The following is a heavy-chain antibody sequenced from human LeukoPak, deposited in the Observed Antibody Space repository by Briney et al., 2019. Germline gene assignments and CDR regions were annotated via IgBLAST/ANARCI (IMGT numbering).Heavy chain of an antibody. D-gene: IGHD5-12*01. Sequence: GGSLRLSCAASGFTFDDYAMHWVRQAPGKGLEWVSSISSSSSYIYYADSVKGRFTISRDNAKNSLYLQMNSLRAEDTAVYYCARGGGYDPFDYWGQGTLDTVSS. CDR3: ARGGGYDPFDY. CDR1: GFTFDDYA. J-gene: IGHJ4*02. CDR2: ISSSSSYI. V-gene: IGHV3-21*01.